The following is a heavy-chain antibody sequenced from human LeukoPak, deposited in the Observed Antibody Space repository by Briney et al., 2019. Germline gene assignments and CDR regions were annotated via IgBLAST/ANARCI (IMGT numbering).Heavy chain of an antibody. D-gene: IGHD6-19*01. CDR2: IYYSGST. Sequence: SETLSLTCTVSGGSISSSSYYWGWIRQPPGKGLEWIGSIYYSGSTYYNPSLKSRVTISVDTSKNQFSLKLSSVTAADTAVYYCARGLSGWRTRSYYYYMDVWGKGTTVTISS. CDR3: ARGLSGWRTRSYYYYMDV. V-gene: IGHV4-39*07. CDR1: GGSISSSSYY. J-gene: IGHJ6*03.